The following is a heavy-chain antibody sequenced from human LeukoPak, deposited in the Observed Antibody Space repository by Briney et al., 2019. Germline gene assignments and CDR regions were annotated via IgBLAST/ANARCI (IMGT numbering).Heavy chain of an antibody. J-gene: IGHJ4*02. CDR2: INPSGGDT. CDR1: GYTFANYY. Sequence: ASVKVSCKASGYTFANYYMHWVRQAPRQGLEWMGIINPSGGDTSYAQRFQGRVTMTTDTSTSTAYMELRSLRSDDTAVYYCARDRRYYGSGSYYEWGQGTLVTVSS. D-gene: IGHD3-10*01. CDR3: ARDRRYYGSGSYYE. V-gene: IGHV1-46*01.